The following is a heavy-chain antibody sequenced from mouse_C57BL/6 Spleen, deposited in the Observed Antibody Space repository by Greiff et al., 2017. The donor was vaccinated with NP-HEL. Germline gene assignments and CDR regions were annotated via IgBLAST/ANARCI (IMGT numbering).Heavy chain of an antibody. Sequence: VQLKESGGDLVKPGGSLKLSCAASGFTFSSYGMSWVRQTPDKRLEWVATISSGGSYTYYPDSVKGRFTISRDNAKNTLYLQMSSLKSEDTAMYYCARQRATTVTTYWYFDVWGTGTTVTVSS. CDR3: ARQRATTVTTYWYFDV. CDR1: GFTFSSYG. J-gene: IGHJ1*03. CDR2: ISSGGSYT. D-gene: IGHD2-2*01. V-gene: IGHV5-6*01.